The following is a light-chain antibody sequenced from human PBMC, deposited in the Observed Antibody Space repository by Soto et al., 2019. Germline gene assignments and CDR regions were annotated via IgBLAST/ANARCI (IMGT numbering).Light chain of an antibody. CDR2: EVN. V-gene: IGLV2-23*02. CDR3: CSYAGSSTLYV. CDR1: SSDIGTYNL. Sequence: QSALTQPASVSGSPGQSITISCTGTSSDIGTYNLVSWYQQHPGKAPKLMIYEVNKRPSGVSDRFSRSKSGNTASLTISGRQSEDEADYYCCSYAGSSTLYVFGTGTKLTVL. J-gene: IGLJ1*01.